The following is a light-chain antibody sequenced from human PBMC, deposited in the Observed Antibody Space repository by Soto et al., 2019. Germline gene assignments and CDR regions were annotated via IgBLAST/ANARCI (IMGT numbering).Light chain of an antibody. CDR1: SSNIGSNY. CDR2: SNN. V-gene: IGLV1-47*02. CDR3: AAWDDRLRGV. J-gene: IGLJ2*01. Sequence: QSVLTQPPSSSGTPGQRVTISCSGSSSNIGSNYVYWYQQLPGTAPKLLIYSNNQRPSGVPDRFSGSKSGTSASLAISGLRSEDEADYYCAAWDDRLRGVFGGGTKLTV.